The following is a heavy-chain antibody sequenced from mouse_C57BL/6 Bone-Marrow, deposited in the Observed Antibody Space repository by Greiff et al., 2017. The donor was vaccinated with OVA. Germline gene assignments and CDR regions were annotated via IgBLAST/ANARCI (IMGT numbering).Heavy chain of an antibody. CDR3: AREDYDSPWFAY. V-gene: IGHV1-81*01. Sequence: VQLQQSGAELARPGASVKLSCKASGYTFTSYGISWVKQRTGQGLEWIGEIYPRSGNTYYNEKFKGKATLTADKSSSTAYMGLRSLTSEDSAVYFCAREDYDSPWFAYWGQGTLVTVSA. D-gene: IGHD2-4*01. CDR1: GYTFTSYG. J-gene: IGHJ3*01. CDR2: IYPRSGNT.